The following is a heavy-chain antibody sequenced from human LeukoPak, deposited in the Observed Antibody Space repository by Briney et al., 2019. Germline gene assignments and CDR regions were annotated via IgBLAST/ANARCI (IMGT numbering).Heavy chain of an antibody. D-gene: IGHD2-8*01. CDR1: GGSLSGHY. CDR3: ARHEARYCTNGVCYSDY. J-gene: IGHJ4*02. V-gene: IGHV4-59*11. Sequence: LETLSLTCTVSGGSLSGHYWSWIRQPPGKRLEWIGYVSYTGRTKYNPSLQSRVTISIDTSKSQFSLKLTSVTSADTAVYSCARHEARYCTNGVCYSDYWGQGTLVTVSS. CDR2: VSYTGRT.